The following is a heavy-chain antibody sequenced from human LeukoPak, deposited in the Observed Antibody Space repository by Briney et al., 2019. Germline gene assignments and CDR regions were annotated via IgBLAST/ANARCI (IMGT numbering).Heavy chain of an antibody. CDR1: GYTFTGYY. D-gene: IGHD1-26*01. CDR2: ISGNNDNP. CDR3: ARDGTSADDY. Sequence: ASVKVSCKASGYTFTGYYMHWVRQAPGQGLEWMGWISGNNDNPNYGQKFQGRLTVTTDSSTSTAYMELRNLTFDDTAVYYCARDGTSADDYWGQGTLVTVSS. J-gene: IGHJ4*02. V-gene: IGHV1-18*04.